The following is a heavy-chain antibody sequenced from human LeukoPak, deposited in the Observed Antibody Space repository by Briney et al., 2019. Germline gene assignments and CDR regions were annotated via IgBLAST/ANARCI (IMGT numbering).Heavy chain of an antibody. CDR3: AKVSGRYTY. J-gene: IGHJ4*02. V-gene: IGHV3-30*18. Sequence: GRSLRLSCAASGFTFSSYGMHWVRQAPGKGLEWVAVISYDGSNKYYADSVKGRFTISRDNSKNTLYLQMNSLRAEDTAVYYCAKVSGRYTYWGQGTLVTVSS. CDR2: ISYDGSNK. CDR1: GFTFSSYG. D-gene: IGHD6-19*01.